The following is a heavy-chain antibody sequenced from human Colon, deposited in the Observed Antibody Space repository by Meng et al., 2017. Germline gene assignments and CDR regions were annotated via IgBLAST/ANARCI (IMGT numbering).Heavy chain of an antibody. CDR2: IYYTGTT. V-gene: IGHV4-61*08. CDR1: GASVNITVYY. J-gene: IGHJ4*02. D-gene: IGHD6-19*01. CDR3: ARDNLLTSGSRFCFDY. Sequence: VPPHESAPGVVRPSETLPLPCTVSGASVNITVYYWSWIRQSPGKGLEWIGYIYYTGTTNYNPSLKSRVTISVDTSKNQFSLKLSSVTPADTAVYFCARDNLLTSGSRFCFDYWGQGALVTVSS.